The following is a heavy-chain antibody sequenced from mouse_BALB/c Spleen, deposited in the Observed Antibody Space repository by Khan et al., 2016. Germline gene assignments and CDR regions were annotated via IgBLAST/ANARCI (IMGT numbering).Heavy chain of an antibody. V-gene: IGHV3-2*02. CDR3: ARYYYGSSYVDY. CDR1: GYSITSDYA. CDR2: ISYSGST. J-gene: IGHJ2*01. Sequence: EVQLQESGPGLVKPSQSLSLTCTVTGYSITSDYAWNWIRQFPGNKLEWMGYISYSGSTSYNPSLKSRISITRDTSKNQFFLQLNSVTTEDTATYYCARYYYGSSYVDYWGQGTTLTVS. D-gene: IGHD1-1*01.